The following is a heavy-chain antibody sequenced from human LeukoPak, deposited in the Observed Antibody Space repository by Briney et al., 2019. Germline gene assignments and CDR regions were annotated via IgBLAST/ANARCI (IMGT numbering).Heavy chain of an antibody. Sequence: GGSLSLSCAASGFTLSRYWMHWVREAPGKGLVGVSRISSDGRSTSYAASVKGRFTISRDNAKNPLYLQMNSLRAQGTAVYCCAQSTLDSDFWSCYSNFAYWGQGTPVTASS. V-gene: IGHV3-74*01. CDR2: ISSDGRST. CDR1: GFTLSRYW. CDR3: AQSTLDSDFWSCYSNFAY. J-gene: IGHJ4*02. D-gene: IGHD3-3*01.